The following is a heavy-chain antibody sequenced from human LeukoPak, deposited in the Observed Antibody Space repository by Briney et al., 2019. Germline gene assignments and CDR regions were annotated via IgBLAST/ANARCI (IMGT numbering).Heavy chain of an antibody. CDR2: IYYTGTT. CDR1: GGSISSYY. D-gene: IGHD1-1*01. V-gene: IGHV4-59*08. CDR3: ARQGTVVRWGYYYYMDV. Sequence: SETLSLTCTVSGGSISSYYWSWIRQPPGKGLEGIGYIYYTGTTNYNPSLKSRVTISVDTSKNQFSLKLSSVTAADTAQYYCARQGTVVRWGYYYYMDVWGKGTTVTVSS. J-gene: IGHJ6*03.